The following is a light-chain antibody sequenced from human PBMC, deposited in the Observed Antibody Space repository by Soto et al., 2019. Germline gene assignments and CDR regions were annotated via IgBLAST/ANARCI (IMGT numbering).Light chain of an antibody. Sequence: EIEMTQSPATLSLAPGERVPLSCRASESVSTNLAWYQQKAGQAPRLLIYGASTRATGIPARFSGSGSGTDFSLTISSLQSEDFAVYYCHHYNSWPYTFGQGTKVDI. CDR3: HHYNSWPYT. CDR2: GAS. J-gene: IGKJ2*01. CDR1: ESVSTN. V-gene: IGKV3-15*01.